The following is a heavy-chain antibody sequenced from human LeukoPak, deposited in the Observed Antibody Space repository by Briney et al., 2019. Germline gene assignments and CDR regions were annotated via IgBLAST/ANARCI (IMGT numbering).Heavy chain of an antibody. V-gene: IGHV1-69*13. Sequence: SVKVSCKASGGTFRSNAISWVRQAPGQGLEWMGGIIPIFGTANYAQKFQGRVTITADESTSTAYMELSSLRSEDTAVYYCARDCSSTSCHNAFDIWGQGTMVTVSS. J-gene: IGHJ3*02. CDR1: GGTFRSNA. D-gene: IGHD2-2*02. CDR3: ARDCSSTSCHNAFDI. CDR2: IIPIFGTA.